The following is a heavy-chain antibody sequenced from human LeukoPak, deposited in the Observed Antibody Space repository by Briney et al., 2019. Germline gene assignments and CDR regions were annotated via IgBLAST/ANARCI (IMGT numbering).Heavy chain of an antibody. CDR3: ATSPLLWFGELSTHDAFDI. D-gene: IGHD3-10*01. CDR1: GFTFSSYG. V-gene: IGHV3-30*03. Sequence: TGRSLRLSCAASGFTFSSYGMHWVRQAPGKGLEWVALISYDGSHKYYADSVKGRFTISRDSSKNTPYLQMNSLRSEDTAVYYCATSPLLWFGELSTHDAFDIWGQGTMVTVSS. J-gene: IGHJ3*02. CDR2: ISYDGSHK.